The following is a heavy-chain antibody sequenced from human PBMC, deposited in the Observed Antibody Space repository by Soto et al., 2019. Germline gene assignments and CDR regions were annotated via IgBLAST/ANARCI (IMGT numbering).Heavy chain of an antibody. D-gene: IGHD6-6*01. J-gene: IGHJ3*02. CDR2: ISWNSGSI. V-gene: IGHV3-9*01. CDR1: GFTFDDYA. CDR3: AKDVAAARPSAFDI. Sequence: SLKISCAASGFTFDDYAMHWVRQAPGKGLEWVSGISWNSGSIGYADSVKGRFTISRDNAKNSLYLQMNSLRAEDTALYYCAKDVAAARPSAFDIWGQGTMVTVSS.